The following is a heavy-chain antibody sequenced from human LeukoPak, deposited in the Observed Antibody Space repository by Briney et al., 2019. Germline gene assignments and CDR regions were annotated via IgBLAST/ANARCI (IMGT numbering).Heavy chain of an antibody. CDR2: IYPGDSDT. CDR1: GYKFGYGFTRFW. CDR3: ANGPYGSGTFDY. Sequence: GDSLKISCQGSGYKFGYGFTRFWIGWVRQMPGQGLEWMGIIYPGDSDTMYSPSFQGRVTISADKSINTAYLQWSSLKASDTAMYYCANGPYGSGTFDYWGQGTLVTVSS. V-gene: IGHV5-51*01. J-gene: IGHJ4*02. D-gene: IGHD3-10*01.